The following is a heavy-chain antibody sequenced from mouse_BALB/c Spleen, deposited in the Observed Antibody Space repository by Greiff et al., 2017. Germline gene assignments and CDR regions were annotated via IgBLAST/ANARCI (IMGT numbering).Heavy chain of an antibody. V-gene: IGHV3-2*02. D-gene: IGHD1-1*01. J-gene: IGHJ3*01. CDR2: ISYSGST. CDR1: GYSITSDYA. CDR3: ARSGTTAWFAY. Sequence: EVQGVESGPGLVKPSQSLSLTCTVTGYSITSDYAWNWIRQFPGNKLEWMGYISYSGSTSYNPSLKSRISITRDTSKNQFFLQLNSVTTEDTATYYCARSGTTAWFAYWGQGTLVTVSA.